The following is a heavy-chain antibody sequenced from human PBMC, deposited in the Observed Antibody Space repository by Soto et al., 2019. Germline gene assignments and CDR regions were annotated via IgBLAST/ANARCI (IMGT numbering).Heavy chain of an antibody. V-gene: IGHV3-53*01. J-gene: IGHJ6*02. D-gene: IGHD1-1*01. CDR2: VYKDGST. CDR1: EFTVTRNH. CDR3: ARLATEGGMDV. Sequence: EVQLVESGGGLIQPGGSLRLSCAASEFTVTRNHMTWVRQAPGKGLEWVSIVYKDGSTSSADSVAGRLTTSRDNSKNTMYVQMNYLRAEDTAVYYCARLATEGGMDVWGQGTTVTVSS.